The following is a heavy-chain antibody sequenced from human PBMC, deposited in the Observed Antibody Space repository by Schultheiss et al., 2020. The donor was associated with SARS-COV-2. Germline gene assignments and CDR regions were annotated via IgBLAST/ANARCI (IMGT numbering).Heavy chain of an antibody. V-gene: IGHV4-4*07. CDR3: ARDRGHYSGSYGTYYYYGMDV. D-gene: IGHD1-26*01. CDR1: GGSISSYY. J-gene: IGHJ6*02. CDR2: IYTSGST. Sequence: SETLSLTCTVSGGSISSYYWSWIRQPAGKGLEWIGRIYTSGSTNYNPSLKSQVTMSADTSKNQFSLKVSSVTAADTAVYYCARDRGHYSGSYGTYYYYGMDVWGQGTTVTVSS.